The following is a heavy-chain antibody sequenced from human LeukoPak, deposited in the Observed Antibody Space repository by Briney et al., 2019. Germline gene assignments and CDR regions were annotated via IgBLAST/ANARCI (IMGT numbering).Heavy chain of an antibody. D-gene: IGHD3/OR15-3a*01. CDR3: ARHGPLDL. V-gene: IGHV4-59*08. CDR1: GGSISSYF. Sequence: PSETLSLTCNVSGGSISSYFWSWIRQTPGKGLEWIGHIYYTGTTNYNPSLKSRVTISVDTSKNQISLKLASVTAADTAVYYCARHGPLDLWGQGTPVTVSP. J-gene: IGHJ5*02. CDR2: IYYTGTT.